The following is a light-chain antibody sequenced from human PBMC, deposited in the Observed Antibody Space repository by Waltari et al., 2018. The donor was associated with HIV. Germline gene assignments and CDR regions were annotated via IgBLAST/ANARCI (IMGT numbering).Light chain of an antibody. CDR1: QDIGNH. Sequence: DIHMTQSPSSLSASVGGKVTITCRASQDIGNHVSWYRQRPGRGPELLIYDASTLEAGVPSKFNGRGSGTTFTFVISSLRPEDSATYFCQQFHSLPLTFGPGTTVDIK. CDR2: DAS. V-gene: IGKV1-33*01. CDR3: QQFHSLPLT. J-gene: IGKJ3*01.